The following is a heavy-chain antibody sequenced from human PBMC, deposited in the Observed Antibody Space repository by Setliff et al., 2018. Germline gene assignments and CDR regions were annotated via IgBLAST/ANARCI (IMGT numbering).Heavy chain of an antibody. V-gene: IGHV4-34*01. Sequence: PSETLSLTCAVYGGSFSGYYWSWIRQPPGKGLEWIGEINHSGSTNYNPSLKRRVTISVDTSKNQFSLKLSSVPAADTAVYYCARQTSYRPADYWGQGTLVTVSS. CDR1: GGSFSGYY. D-gene: IGHD1-26*01. CDR3: ARQTSYRPADY. CDR2: INHSGST. J-gene: IGHJ4*02.